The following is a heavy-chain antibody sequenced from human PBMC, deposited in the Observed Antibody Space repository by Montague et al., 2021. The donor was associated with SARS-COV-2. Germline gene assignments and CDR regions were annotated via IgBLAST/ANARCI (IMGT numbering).Heavy chain of an antibody. V-gene: IGHV4-34*12. Sequence: SETLSLTCHVYGASFSGYYWSWVRQSPGKGLEWIGEVIHSGTTNYNPSLKGRVTTSIDSSNDRFSLRLTSLTAADTGVCYCASGEFFYYGSGNYYRSALDDWGQGTTVTVSS. D-gene: IGHD3-10*01. CDR3: ASGEFFYYGSGNYYRSALDD. J-gene: IGHJ6*02. CDR1: GASFSGYY. CDR2: VIHSGTT.